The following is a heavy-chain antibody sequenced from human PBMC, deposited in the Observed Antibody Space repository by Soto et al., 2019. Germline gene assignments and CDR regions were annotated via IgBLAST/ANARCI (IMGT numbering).Heavy chain of an antibody. D-gene: IGHD3-10*01. Sequence: GGSLRLSCAASGFTFSSYDMHWVRQATGKGLEWVSAIGTAGDTYYPGSVKGRFTISRENAKNSLYLQMNSLRAGDTAVYYCARGAENYYGSGSRQIYYMDVWGKGATVTVSS. J-gene: IGHJ6*03. CDR3: ARGAENYYGSGSRQIYYMDV. V-gene: IGHV3-13*01. CDR2: IGTAGDT. CDR1: GFTFSSYD.